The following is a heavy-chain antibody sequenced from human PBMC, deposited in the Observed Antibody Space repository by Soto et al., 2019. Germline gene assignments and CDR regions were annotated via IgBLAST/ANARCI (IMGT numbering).Heavy chain of an antibody. V-gene: IGHV1-69*01. CDR1: GGTFSSYA. CDR3: SRVGLGYRHRAYYHYVMDV. Sequence: QVQLVQSGAEVKKTGSSVNVSCKASGGTFSSYAISWVRQSPGQGLEWMGGIIPIFGPANYAQKFESRVTIPADESVFTVYIEVSSLRTEDTDVYYCSRVGLGYRHRAYYHYVMDVWGQVTTVT. J-gene: IGHJ6*02. CDR2: IIPIFGPA. D-gene: IGHD2-15*01.